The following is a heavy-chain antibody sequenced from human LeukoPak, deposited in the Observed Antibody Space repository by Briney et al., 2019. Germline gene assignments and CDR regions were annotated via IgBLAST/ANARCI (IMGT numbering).Heavy chain of an antibody. CDR2: IIPIFGTA. CDR3: ARASGRFDWLSMYYFDY. Sequence: SVKVSCKASGGTFSSYAISWVRHAPGQGLEWMGGIIPIFGTANSAKKFQSRTTIIADESTSTAYMELSSLRSEDTAVYYCARASGRFDWLSMYYFDYWGQGTLVTVSS. J-gene: IGHJ4*02. D-gene: IGHD3-9*01. CDR1: GGTFSSYA. V-gene: IGHV1-69*13.